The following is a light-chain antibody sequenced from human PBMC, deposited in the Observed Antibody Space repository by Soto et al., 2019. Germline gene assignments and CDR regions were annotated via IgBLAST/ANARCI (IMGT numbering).Light chain of an antibody. J-gene: IGKJ3*01. CDR2: AAS. Sequence: EIVLTQSPGTLSLSPGERATLSCRASQSVSVNYLAWYQQKGGQAPRLLIYAASTRATGVPDRFSGSGSGTDFALTISRLETEDFAGYYCQQYGGSPFTFGPGTKVDIK. CDR3: QQYGGSPFT. CDR1: QSVSVNY. V-gene: IGKV3-20*01.